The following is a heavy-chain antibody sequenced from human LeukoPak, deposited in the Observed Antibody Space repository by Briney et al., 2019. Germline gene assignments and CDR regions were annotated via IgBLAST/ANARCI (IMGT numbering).Heavy chain of an antibody. D-gene: IGHD2-2*02. J-gene: IGHJ4*02. V-gene: IGHV4-59*11. CDR1: GGSISSHY. CDR3: ARDAVKRYCSSTSCHIAAAGFDY. Sequence: PSETLSLTCTVSGGSISSHYWSWIRQPPGKGLEWIGYIYYSGSTNYNPSLKTRVTISGDTSKNQFSLKLSSVTAADTAVYYCARDAVKRYCSSTSCHIAAAGFDYWGKGTLVTVSS. CDR2: IYYSGST.